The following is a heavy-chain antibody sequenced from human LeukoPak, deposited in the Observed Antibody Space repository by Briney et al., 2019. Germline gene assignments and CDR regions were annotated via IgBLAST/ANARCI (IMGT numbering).Heavy chain of an antibody. D-gene: IGHD3-3*01. Sequence: PSETLSLTCTVSGVSISTYYGSWIRQSPGKGLEWIGYINYSGSTDYNPSLKSRVAISIDTSKSQFSLKLNSVTAADTAVYYCARMEYYFDYWGQGTLVTVSS. CDR1: GVSISTYY. V-gene: IGHV4-59*01. CDR2: INYSGST. J-gene: IGHJ4*02. CDR3: ARMEYYFDY.